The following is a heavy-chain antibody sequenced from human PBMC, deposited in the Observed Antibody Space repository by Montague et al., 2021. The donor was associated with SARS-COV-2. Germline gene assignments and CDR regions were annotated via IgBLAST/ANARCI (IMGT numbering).Heavy chain of an antibody. Sequence: SLRLSRAASGFTLGYTWMHWVRQAPGKGLVWIAHINGDATTTKYADSVKGRFTISRDNTQNTLSLQLDSLRAEDTAVYYCVKDRGTPDAFDMWGQGTMVTVSS. J-gene: IGHJ3*02. CDR2: INGDATTT. D-gene: IGHD3-10*01. V-gene: IGHV3-74*03. CDR3: VKDRGTPDAFDM. CDR1: GFTLGYTW.